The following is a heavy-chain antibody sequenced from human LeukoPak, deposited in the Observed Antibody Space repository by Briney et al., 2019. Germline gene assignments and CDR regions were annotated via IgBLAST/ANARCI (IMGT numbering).Heavy chain of an antibody. D-gene: IGHD1-14*01. CDR3: ARGINYMDA. CDR2: INTNTGNP. J-gene: IGHJ6*03. Sequence: ASVKVSCKASGYTLNMYAINWLRQAPGQGLEWMGWINTNTGNPTYAQGFTGRYVFYFVTSVTTAFLQIGSLKTEDTAVYYCARGINYMDAWGKGTAVTVSS. CDR1: GYTLNMYA. V-gene: IGHV7-4-1*01.